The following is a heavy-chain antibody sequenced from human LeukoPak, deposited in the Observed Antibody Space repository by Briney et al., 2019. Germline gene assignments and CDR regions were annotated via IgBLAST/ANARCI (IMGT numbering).Heavy chain of an antibody. J-gene: IGHJ4*02. CDR3: AKDEEGIVPAACFDY. CDR1: GFTFSSYA. Sequence: PGGSLRLSCAASGFTFSSYAMSWVRQAPGKGLEWVSAISGSCGSTYYADSVKGRFTISRDNSKNTLYLQMNSLRAEDTAVYYCAKDEEGIVPAACFDYWGQGTLVTVSS. V-gene: IGHV3-23*01. CDR2: ISGSCGST. D-gene: IGHD2-2*01.